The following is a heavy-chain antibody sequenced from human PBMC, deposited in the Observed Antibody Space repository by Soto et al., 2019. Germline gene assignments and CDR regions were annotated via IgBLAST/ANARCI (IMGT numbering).Heavy chain of an antibody. V-gene: IGHV4-39*01. J-gene: IGHJ5*02. CDR1: GGSISSSSYY. Sequence: SETLSLTCTVSGGSISSSSYYWGWIRQPPGKGLEWIGSIYYSGSTYYNPSLKSRVTISVDTSKNQFSLKLSSVTAADTAVYYCARSELGYYDSSGYSWLDPWGQRSLVTVSS. CDR2: IYYSGST. D-gene: IGHD3-22*01. CDR3: ARSELGYYDSSGYSWLDP.